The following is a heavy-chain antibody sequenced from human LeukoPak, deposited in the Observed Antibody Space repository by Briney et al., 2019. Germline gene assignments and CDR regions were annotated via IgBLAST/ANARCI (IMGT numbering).Heavy chain of an antibody. V-gene: IGHV3-23*01. D-gene: IGHD2-15*01. Sequence: PGRSLRLSRAASGFTFSSYAMSWVRQAPGKGLEWVSGISGSGGSTNYADSVKGRFTISRDNSKNTLYLQMNSLRAEDTAVYYCAGVVAATPGDYWGQGTLVTVSS. CDR2: ISGSGGST. J-gene: IGHJ4*02. CDR3: AGVVAATPGDY. CDR1: GFTFSSYA.